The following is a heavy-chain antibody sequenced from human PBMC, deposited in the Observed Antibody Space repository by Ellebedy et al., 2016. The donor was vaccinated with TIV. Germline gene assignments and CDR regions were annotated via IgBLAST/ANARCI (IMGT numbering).Heavy chain of an antibody. CDR1: GGTFSSYA. D-gene: IGHD1-26*01. CDR2: IIPIFGTA. CDR3: ARIDSDRGDAFDI. Sequence: ASVKVSCKASGGTFSSYAVSWVRQAPGQGLEWMGGIIPIFGTANYAQKFQGRVTITADESTSTAYMELRSLRSDDTAVYYCARIDSDRGDAFDIWGQGTMVTVSS. V-gene: IGHV1-69*13. J-gene: IGHJ3*02.